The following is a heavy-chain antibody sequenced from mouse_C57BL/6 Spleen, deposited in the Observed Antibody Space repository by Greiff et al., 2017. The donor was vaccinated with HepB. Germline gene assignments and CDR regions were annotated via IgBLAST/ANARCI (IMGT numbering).Heavy chain of an antibody. CDR3: ARGGDYYGSSWYFDV. Sequence: EVKLQQSGPGMVKPSQSLSLTCTVTGYSITSGYDWHWIRHFPGNKLEWMGYISYSGSTNYNPSLKSRISITHDTSKNHFFLKLNSVTTEDTATYYCARGGDYYGSSWYFDVWGTGTTVTVSS. D-gene: IGHD1-1*01. CDR2: ISYSGST. J-gene: IGHJ1*03. CDR1: GYSITSGYD. V-gene: IGHV3-1*01.